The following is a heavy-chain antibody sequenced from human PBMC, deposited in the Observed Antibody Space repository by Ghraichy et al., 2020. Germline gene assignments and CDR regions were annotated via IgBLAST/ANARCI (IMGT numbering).Heavy chain of an antibody. CDR2: IFYSGST. CDR3: ARRAMVRGVPFDP. Sequence: QTLSLTCTVSGGSISSYYWSWIRQPPGQGLEWIGYIFYSGSTNYNPSLKSRVTIPVDTSKNQFSLKLSSVTAADTAVYYCARRAMVRGVPFDPWGQGTLVTVSS. V-gene: IGHV4-59*08. CDR1: GGSISSYY. J-gene: IGHJ5*02. D-gene: IGHD3-10*01.